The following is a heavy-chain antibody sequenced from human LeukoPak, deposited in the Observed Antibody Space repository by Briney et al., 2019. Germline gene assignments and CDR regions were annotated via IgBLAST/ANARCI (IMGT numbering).Heavy chain of an antibody. J-gene: IGHJ3*02. V-gene: IGHV4-4*07. Sequence: PSETLSLTCTVSGGSISSYYWSWIRQPAGKGLEWIGRIYTSGSTNSNPSLKSRVTMSVVTSKNQFSLKLNSVTAADTAVYYCARWGSITSRWGVDGIDAFDIWGQGTMVTVSS. D-gene: IGHD2-2*01. CDR3: ARWGSITSRWGVDGIDAFDI. CDR1: GGSISSYY. CDR2: IYTSGST.